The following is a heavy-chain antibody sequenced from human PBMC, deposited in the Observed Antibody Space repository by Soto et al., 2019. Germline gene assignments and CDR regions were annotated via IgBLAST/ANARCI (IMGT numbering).Heavy chain of an antibody. V-gene: IGHV4-4*02. Sequence: QVQLQGSGPGLVRPSGDVSLNCAVSGVSISSDNWWSWVRQPPGKALEWIGEIHHSGSTNYNPSLKSRVTMSVVPSKDLFSLTLNSVTAADTAFYYCARDQGSHPGDWGQGTLVSVSS. CDR2: IHHSGST. CDR1: GVSISSDNW. CDR3: ARDQGSHPGD. D-gene: IGHD6-13*01. J-gene: IGHJ4*02.